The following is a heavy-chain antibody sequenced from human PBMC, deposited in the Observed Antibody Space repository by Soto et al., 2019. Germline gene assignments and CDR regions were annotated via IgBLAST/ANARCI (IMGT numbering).Heavy chain of an antibody. V-gene: IGHV4-30-2*01. CDR1: GGSISSGGYS. D-gene: IGHD5-12*01. Sequence: QLQLQESGSGRVKPSQTLSLTCAVSGGSISSGGYSWSWMRQPPGKGLEWIGYIYHSGSTYYNPSLKSRVTISVDRSKNQFSLKLSYVTAADTAVYYCAAGGGLPRYYWGQGTLVAVSS. J-gene: IGHJ4*02. CDR3: AAGGGLPRYY. CDR2: IYHSGST.